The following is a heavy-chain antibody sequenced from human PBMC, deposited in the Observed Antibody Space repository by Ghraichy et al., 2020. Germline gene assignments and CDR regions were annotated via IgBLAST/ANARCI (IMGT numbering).Heavy chain of an antibody. D-gene: IGHD3-10*01. CDR2: INHSGST. J-gene: IGHJ6*02. CDR3: ARRRRVHYYYYGMDV. CDR1: GGSFSGYY. Sequence: SETLSLTCAVYGGSFSGYYWSWIRQPPGKGLEWIGEINHSGSTNYNPSLKSRVTISVDTSKNQFSLKLSSVTAADTAVYYCARRRRVHYYYYGMDVWGQGTTVTVSS. V-gene: IGHV4-34*01.